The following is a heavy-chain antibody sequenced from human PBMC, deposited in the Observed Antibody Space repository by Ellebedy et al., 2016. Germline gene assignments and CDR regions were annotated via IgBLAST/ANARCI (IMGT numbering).Heavy chain of an antibody. CDR1: GGTFSSYA. J-gene: IGHJ2*01. CDR2: IIPILGIA. D-gene: IGHD3-10*01. V-gene: IGHV1-69*04. CDR3: ARTLLWFGEPPFDL. Sequence: SVKVSXXASGGTFSSYAISWVRQAPGQGLEWMGRIIPILGIANYAQKFQGRVTITADKSTSTAYMELSSLRSEDTAVYYCARTLLWFGEPPFDLWGRGTLVTVSS.